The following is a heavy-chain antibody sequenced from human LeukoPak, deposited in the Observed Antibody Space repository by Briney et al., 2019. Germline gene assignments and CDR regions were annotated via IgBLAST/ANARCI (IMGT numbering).Heavy chain of an antibody. D-gene: IGHD6-19*01. CDR3: AKADGSAWYRGDY. Sequence: PGGSLRLSCAASGFTFSSYAMSWVRQAPGKGLEWVSAISGGGGTTCYADSVKGRFTISRDNSKNTLSLQMYSLRAEDTALYYCAKADGSAWYRGDYWGQGTLVTVSS. J-gene: IGHJ4*02. CDR2: ISGGGGTT. CDR1: GFTFSSYA. V-gene: IGHV3-23*01.